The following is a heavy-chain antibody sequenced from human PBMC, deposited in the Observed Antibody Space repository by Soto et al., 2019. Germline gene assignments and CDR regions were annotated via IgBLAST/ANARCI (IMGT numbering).Heavy chain of an antibody. Sequence: QVQLVQSGAEVKKPGASVKVSCKASGYTFSTYAMHWVRQAPGQRLAWRGWINGDNGNTRYSQKFQGRVTITRDTSASTAYMELSSLRSEDTAVYYCARDPHYYDTTGYCLDYWGQGTLVTVSS. J-gene: IGHJ4*02. V-gene: IGHV1-3*01. CDR2: INGDNGNT. CDR1: GYTFSTYA. D-gene: IGHD3-22*01. CDR3: ARDPHYYDTTGYCLDY.